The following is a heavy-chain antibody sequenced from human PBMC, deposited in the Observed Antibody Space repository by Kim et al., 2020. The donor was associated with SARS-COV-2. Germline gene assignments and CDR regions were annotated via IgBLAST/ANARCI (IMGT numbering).Heavy chain of an antibody. D-gene: IGHD6-19*01. CDR2: IRSKAYGGTT. V-gene: IGHV3-49*03. CDR3: TSGLSGWADYYYYGMDV. J-gene: IGHJ6*02. CDR1: GFTFGDYA. Sequence: GGSLRLSCTASGFTFGDYAMSWFRQAPGKGLEWVGFIRSKAYGGTTEYAASVKGRFTISRDDSKSIAYLQMNSLKTEDTAVYYCTSGLSGWADYYYYGMDVWGQGTTVTVSS.